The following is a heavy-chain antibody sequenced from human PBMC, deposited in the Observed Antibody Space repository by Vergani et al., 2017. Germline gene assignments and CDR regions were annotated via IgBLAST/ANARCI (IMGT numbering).Heavy chain of an antibody. Sequence: EVQLVESGGGVVRPGGSLRLSCAASGVTFDDYGMSWVGQAPGKGMEWVSGINWNGGSTGYADSVKGRFTISRDNAKNSLYLQMNSLRAEDIALYYCERNPVYSSGWYPDYWGQGTLVTVSS. CDR2: INWNGGST. D-gene: IGHD6-19*01. V-gene: IGHV3-20*04. CDR3: ERNPVYSSGWYPDY. CDR1: GVTFDDYG. J-gene: IGHJ4*02.